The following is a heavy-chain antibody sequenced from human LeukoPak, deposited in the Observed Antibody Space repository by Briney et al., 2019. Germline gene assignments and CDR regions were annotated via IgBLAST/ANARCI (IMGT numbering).Heavy chain of an antibody. D-gene: IGHD3-10*01. CDR2: ISAYNGNT. CDR1: GYTFTSYG. J-gene: IGHJ6*02. V-gene: IGHV1-18*01. Sequence: GASVKVSCKASGYTFTSYGISWVRQAPGQGLEWMGWISAYNGNTNYAQKLQGRVTMTTDTSTRTAYMELSSLTSEDTAVYYCARGLHFTMVRGGTTNYYYGMDVWGQGTSVTVSS. CDR3: ARGLHFTMVRGGTTNYYYGMDV.